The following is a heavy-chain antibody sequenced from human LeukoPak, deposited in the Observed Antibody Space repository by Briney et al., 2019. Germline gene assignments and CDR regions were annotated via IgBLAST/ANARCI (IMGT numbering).Heavy chain of an antibody. Sequence: GGSPRLSCAASGFTFSSYAMSWVRQAPGKGLEWVSAISGSGGSTYYADSVKGRFTIPRDNSKNTLYLQMNSLRAEDTAVYYCAKDRGRAQGYWGQGTLVTVSS. CDR2: ISGSGGST. J-gene: IGHJ4*02. CDR3: AKDRGRAQGY. V-gene: IGHV3-23*01. CDR1: GFTFSSYA.